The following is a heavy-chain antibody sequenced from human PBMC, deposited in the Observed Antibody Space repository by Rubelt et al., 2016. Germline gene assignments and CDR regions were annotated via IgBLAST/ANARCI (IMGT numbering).Heavy chain of an antibody. CDR3: SAADSSSWYDATDT. J-gene: IGHJ3*02. Sequence: QVQLVQSGAVLKKPGASVKVSCKVSGDTLSVFSIHWVRQAPGKGLAWMGGFDGEDGETVYAQTFQGRLIMTEDTSTDTAYMGLSRLTSADTAVYYCSAADSSSWYDATDTWGQGTMVTVSS. D-gene: IGHD6-13*01. CDR2: FDGEDGET. V-gene: IGHV1-24*01. CDR1: GDTLSVFS.